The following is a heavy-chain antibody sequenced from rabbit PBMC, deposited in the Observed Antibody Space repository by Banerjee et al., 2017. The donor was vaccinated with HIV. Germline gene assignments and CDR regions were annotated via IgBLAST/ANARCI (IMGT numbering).Heavy chain of an antibody. V-gene: IGHV1S7*01. D-gene: IGHD1-1*01. J-gene: IGHJ6*01. CDR1: GFDFSSYY. Sequence: QLKESGGGLVQPGGSLKLSCKASGFDFSSYYMSWVRQAPGKGLEWIGYIDPVFGSTYYASWVNGRFTISSHNAQNTLYLQLNSLTAADTATYFCARWYIFYGMDLWGPGTLVTVS. CDR3: ARWYIFYGMDL. CDR2: IDPVFGST.